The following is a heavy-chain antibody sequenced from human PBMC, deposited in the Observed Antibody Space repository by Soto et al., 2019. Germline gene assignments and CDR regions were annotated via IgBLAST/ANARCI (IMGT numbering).Heavy chain of an antibody. CDR3: ARGGSGYVWFEF. Sequence: QEQLVQSGAEVKKSGSSVKVSCKDTGGLFSSYAVSWVRQAPGQGLEWMGGIIPVFDTVYYAQKFQGRVTITADESTNTAYMELSILRSEDTAMYYCARGGSGYVWFEFWGQGTLVTVSS. CDR1: GGLFSSYA. D-gene: IGHD3-22*01. V-gene: IGHV1-69*01. J-gene: IGHJ4*02. CDR2: IIPVFDTV.